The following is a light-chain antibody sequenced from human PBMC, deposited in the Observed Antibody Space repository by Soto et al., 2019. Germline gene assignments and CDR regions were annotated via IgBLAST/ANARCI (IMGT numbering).Light chain of an antibody. Sequence: QSALTQPPSASGSPGQSVTISCTGTSSDVGNYNYVSWYQHHPGNGPKLIIYEVSKRPSGVPDRFSGSKSGNTASLTVSGLQPEDEADYYCCSYAGKGVFGGGTKLTVL. CDR1: SSDVGNYNY. J-gene: IGLJ2*01. CDR3: CSYAGKGV. V-gene: IGLV2-8*01. CDR2: EVS.